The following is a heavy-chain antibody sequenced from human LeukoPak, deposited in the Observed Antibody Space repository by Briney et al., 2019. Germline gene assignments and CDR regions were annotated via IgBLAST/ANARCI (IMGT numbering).Heavy chain of an antibody. D-gene: IGHD3-22*01. CDR2: INHSGST. CDR3: ARGRMGHYDSSGYYFDY. CDR1: GGSFSGYY. Sequence: PSETLSLTCVVYGGSFSGYYWSWIRQPPGKGLEWIGEINHSGSTNYNPSLKSRVTISGDTSKNQFFLKLTSVTAADTAVYYCARGRMGHYDSSGYYFDYWGQGTLVTVSS. V-gene: IGHV4-34*01. J-gene: IGHJ4*02.